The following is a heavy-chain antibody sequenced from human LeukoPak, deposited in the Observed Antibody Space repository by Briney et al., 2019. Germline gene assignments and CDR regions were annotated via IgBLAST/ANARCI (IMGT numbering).Heavy chain of an antibody. V-gene: IGHV5-51*01. CDR1: GYSLTRYW. J-gene: IGHJ6*03. Sequence: GESLKISCKGSGYSLTRYWIGWVRQMPGKGLEWMGIIYPGDSDTRYSPSFQGQGTISADKSVSTAYLQWSSLKASDTAMYYCARLTVDTAMVKPYYYYYYMDVWGKGTTVTVSS. CDR3: ARLTVDTAMVKPYYYYYYMDV. CDR2: IYPGDSDT. D-gene: IGHD5-18*01.